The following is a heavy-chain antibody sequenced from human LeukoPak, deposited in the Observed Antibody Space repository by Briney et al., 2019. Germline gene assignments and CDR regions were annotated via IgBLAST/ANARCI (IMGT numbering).Heavy chain of an antibody. CDR3: ARLAGATASFDY. CDR1: GYRFTSYW. J-gene: IGHJ4*02. Sequence: GESLKISCEGSGYRFTSYWIAWVRQMPGKGLEWMGSIYPGDSDTRYSPSFQGQVTISADKSISTAYLQWSSLKASDTAMYYCARLAGATASFDYWGQGTLVTVPS. V-gene: IGHV5-51*01. D-gene: IGHD1-26*01. CDR2: IYPGDSDT.